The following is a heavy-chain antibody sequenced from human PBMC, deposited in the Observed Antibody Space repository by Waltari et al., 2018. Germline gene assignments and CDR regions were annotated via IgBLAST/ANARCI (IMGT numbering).Heavy chain of an antibody. CDR1: GYTLTRNG. Sequence: QVQLVQSGAEVTKPGASVKVSCRASGYTLTRNGISWVRQAPGQGLEWMGWIKTVTGKTDYAQKFQGRVTMSTDTSTSTVHMELWSLRSDDTAVYYCAREPLLLDYWGQGTLVTVSS. V-gene: IGHV1-18*04. CDR2: IKTVTGKT. CDR3: AREPLLLDY. J-gene: IGHJ4*02.